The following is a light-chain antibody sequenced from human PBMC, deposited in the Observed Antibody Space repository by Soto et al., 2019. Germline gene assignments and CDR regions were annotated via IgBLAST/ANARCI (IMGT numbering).Light chain of an antibody. Sequence: QSVVTQPPSASGTPGQSITISCSGSPSNIGANTVYCYQQLPGTAPKLLIFKNDQRPSGVPDRFSGSKSGTSASLAISGLRSEDEAHFFCATWDDSLSVVLFGGGTKLTVL. CDR1: PSNIGANT. CDR2: KND. CDR3: ATWDDSLSVVL. V-gene: IGLV1-47*01. J-gene: IGLJ2*01.